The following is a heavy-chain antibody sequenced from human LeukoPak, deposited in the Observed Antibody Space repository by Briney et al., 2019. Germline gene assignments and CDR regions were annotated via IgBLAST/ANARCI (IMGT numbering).Heavy chain of an antibody. Sequence: GGSLRLSCAASGFTFSDYYMSYIRQAPGKGLEWVSSISSRSSYIFYADSVKGRFTIFRDNAKNTLYLQMNSLRAEDTAVYYCAKDPGRWFYDTSPLMYYWGQGTLVTVSS. J-gene: IGHJ4*02. V-gene: IGHV3-11*05. CDR1: GFTFSDYY. CDR2: ISSRSSYI. CDR3: AKDPGRWFYDTSPLMYY. D-gene: IGHD3-22*01.